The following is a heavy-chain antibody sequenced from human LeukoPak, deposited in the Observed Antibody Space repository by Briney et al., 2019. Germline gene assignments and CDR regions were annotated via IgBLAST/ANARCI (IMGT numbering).Heavy chain of an antibody. CDR3: ARDVGRWDILTGFVY. V-gene: IGHV1-69*04. CDR2: IIPILGIA. CDR1: GYTFTGYY. D-gene: IGHD3-9*01. J-gene: IGHJ4*02. Sequence: GASVKVSCKASGYTFTGYYMHWVRQAPGQGLEWMGRIIPILGIANYAQKFQGRVTITADKSTSTAYMELSSLRSEDTAVYYCARDVGRWDILTGFVYWGQGTLVTVSS.